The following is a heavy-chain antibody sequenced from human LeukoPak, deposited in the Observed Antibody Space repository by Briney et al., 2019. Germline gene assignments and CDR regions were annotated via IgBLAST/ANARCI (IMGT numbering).Heavy chain of an antibody. CDR3: ARVGACSGGSCYEDS. V-gene: IGHV4-59*01. Sequence: SETLSLTCIVSGGSISSYYWSWIRQSPGKGLEWIAYIYSGGSTNYTPSLKSRVTISVDTSKSHFSLKLNSVTAADTAVYYCARVGACSGGSCYEDSWGQGTLVTVSS. CDR1: GGSISSYY. D-gene: IGHD2-15*01. CDR2: IYSGGST. J-gene: IGHJ4*02.